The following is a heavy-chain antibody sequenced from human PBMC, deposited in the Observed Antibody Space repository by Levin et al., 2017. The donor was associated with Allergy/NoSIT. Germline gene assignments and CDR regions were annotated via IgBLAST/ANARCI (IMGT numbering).Heavy chain of an antibody. CDR2: IIPIFGTP. V-gene: IGHV1-69*06. CDR1: GGTLSGFA. Sequence: KISCKASGGTLSGFAISWVRQAPGQGLEWMGGIIPIFGTPNYAQQFQGRVTLTADKSTSTAYMELNSLRSEDTAVYYCAREALGRGRFDPWGQGTLVTVSS. D-gene: IGHD7-27*01. CDR3: AREALGRGRFDP. J-gene: IGHJ5*02.